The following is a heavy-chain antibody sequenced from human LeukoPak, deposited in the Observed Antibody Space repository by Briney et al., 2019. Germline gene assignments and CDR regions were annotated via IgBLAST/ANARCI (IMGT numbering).Heavy chain of an antibody. Sequence: GGSLRLSCAASGFTSSSYAMSWVRQAPGKGLEWVSAISGSGGSTYYADSVKGRFTISRDNSKNTLYLQMNSLRAEDTAVYYCAKAEQRDYYFDYWGQGTLVTVSS. D-gene: IGHD6-25*01. CDR2: ISGSGGST. J-gene: IGHJ4*02. CDR1: GFTSSSYA. V-gene: IGHV3-23*01. CDR3: AKAEQRDYYFDY.